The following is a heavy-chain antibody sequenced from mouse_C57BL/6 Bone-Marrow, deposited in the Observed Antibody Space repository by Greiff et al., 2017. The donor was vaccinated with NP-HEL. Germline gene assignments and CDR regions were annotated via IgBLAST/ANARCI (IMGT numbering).Heavy chain of an antibody. CDR3: AREGDY. J-gene: IGHJ4*01. V-gene: IGHV5-4*01. CDR2: ISDGGSYT. Sequence: EVKLMESGGGLVKPGGSLKLSCAASGFTFSSYAMSWVRQTPEKRLEWVATISDGGSYTYYPDNVKGRFTISRDNAKSNLYLQLSDLKSEDTAVYYCAREGDYWGQGTSVTVSS. CDR1: GFTFSSYA.